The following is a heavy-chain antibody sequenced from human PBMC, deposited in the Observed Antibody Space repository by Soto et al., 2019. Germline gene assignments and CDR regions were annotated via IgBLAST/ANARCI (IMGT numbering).Heavy chain of an antibody. J-gene: IGHJ4*02. V-gene: IGHV3-64D*08. CDR2: ISSNGGST. D-gene: IGHD3-9*01. CDR3: VRDTRKYFDWLGFDY. Sequence: PGGSLRLSCAASGFTFSSYWMHWVRQAPGKGLEYVSAISSNGGSTYYADSVKGRFTISRDNSKNTLYLQMSSLRAEDTAVYYCVRDTRKYFDWLGFDYWGQGTLVTAPQ. CDR1: GFTFSSYW.